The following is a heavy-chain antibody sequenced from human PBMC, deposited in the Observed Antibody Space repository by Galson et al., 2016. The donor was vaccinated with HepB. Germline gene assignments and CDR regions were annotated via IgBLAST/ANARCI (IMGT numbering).Heavy chain of an antibody. CDR1: GFTFSSYG. CDR3: AKGFWRYCSSSSCPREDAFDL. D-gene: IGHD2-2*01. CDR2: ISHDGSNK. Sequence: SLRLSCAASGFTFSSYGMHWVRQAPGKGLEWVAVISHDGSNKYYADSVKGRFTISRDNSKNTLYLQMNSLRPEDTAIYYCAKGFWRYCSSSSCPREDAFDLWGQGTLVTVSS. J-gene: IGHJ3*01. V-gene: IGHV3-30*18.